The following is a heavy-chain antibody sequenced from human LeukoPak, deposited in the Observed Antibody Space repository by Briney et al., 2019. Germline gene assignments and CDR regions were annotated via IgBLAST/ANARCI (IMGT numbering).Heavy chain of an antibody. V-gene: IGHV3-23*01. J-gene: IGHJ6*02. Sequence: GGSLRLSCAASGFTFSSYSMSWVRQAPGKGLEWVSAISGSGGSTYYADSVKGRFTISRDNSKNTLYLQMNSLRAEDTALYYCAKSLRWSWNPDLMDVWGHGPTVTVSS. D-gene: IGHD1-1*01. CDR3: AKSLRWSWNPDLMDV. CDR1: GFTFSSYS. CDR2: ISGSGGST.